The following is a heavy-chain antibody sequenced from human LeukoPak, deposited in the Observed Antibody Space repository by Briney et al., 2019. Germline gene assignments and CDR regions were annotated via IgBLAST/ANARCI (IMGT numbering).Heavy chain of an antibody. CDR3: ARVNSGSHSAFDY. CDR2: ISAYNGNT. V-gene: IGHV1-18*01. Sequence: ASVKVSCKASGYTFTSYGISWVRQAPGQGLEWMGWISAYNGNTNYAQKLQGRVTMTTDTSTSTAHMELRSLRSDDTAVYYCARVNSGSHSAFDYWGQGTLVTVSS. CDR1: GYTFTSYG. D-gene: IGHD1-26*01. J-gene: IGHJ4*02.